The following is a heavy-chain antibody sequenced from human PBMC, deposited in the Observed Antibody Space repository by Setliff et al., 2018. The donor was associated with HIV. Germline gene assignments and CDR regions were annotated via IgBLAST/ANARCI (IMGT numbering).Heavy chain of an antibody. CDR3: AREKGYCSGGSCSEGAFDI. CDR1: GGTFSSYA. V-gene: IGHV1-69*13. J-gene: IGHJ3*02. CDR2: TIPIFGTA. D-gene: IGHD2-15*01. Sequence: SVKVSCKASGGTFSSYAISWVRQAPGQGLEWMGGTIPIFGTANYAQKFQGRVTITADESTSTAYMELSSLRSEDTAVYYCAREKGYCSGGSCSEGAFDIWGQGTMVTVSS.